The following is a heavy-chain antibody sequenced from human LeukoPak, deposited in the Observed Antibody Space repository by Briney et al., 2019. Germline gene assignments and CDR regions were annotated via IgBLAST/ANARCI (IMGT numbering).Heavy chain of an antibody. CDR3: AKDQLGIEGLDH. D-gene: IGHD6-13*01. V-gene: IGHV3-23*01. CDR2: ISPSADIT. CDR1: GFTFSSHG. J-gene: IGHJ4*02. Sequence: GGSLRLSCAASGFTFSSHGMNWVRQAPGKGLEWISGISPSADITYYADSVKGRFTISRDNSKNTLYLQMNSLRAEDTAVYYCAKDQLGIEGLDHWGQGTLVTVSS.